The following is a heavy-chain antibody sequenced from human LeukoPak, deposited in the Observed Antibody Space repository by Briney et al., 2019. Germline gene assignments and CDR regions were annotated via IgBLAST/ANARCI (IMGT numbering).Heavy chain of an antibody. D-gene: IGHD3-22*01. CDR3: ARRVGYDSSGYYYVSTGSLIY. Sequence: ASVKVSCKASGYTFTGYYMHWVRQAPGQGLEWMGRINPNSGGTNYAQKFQGRVTMTRDTPISTAYMELSRLRSDDTAVYYCARRVGYDSSGYYYVSTGSLIYWGQGTLVTVSS. V-gene: IGHV1-2*06. J-gene: IGHJ4*02. CDR1: GYTFTGYY. CDR2: INPNSGGT.